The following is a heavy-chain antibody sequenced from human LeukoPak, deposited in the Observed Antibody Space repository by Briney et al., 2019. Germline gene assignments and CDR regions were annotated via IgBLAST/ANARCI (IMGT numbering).Heavy chain of an antibody. Sequence: GGSLRLSCAASGFTFSDYYMSWIRQAPGKGLEWVSYINSSGSTIYYADSVKGRFTISRDNAKNSLYLQMNSLRAEDTAVYYCARELWELLVDYWGQGTLVTVSS. CDR2: INSSGSTI. D-gene: IGHD1-26*01. J-gene: IGHJ4*02. CDR3: ARELWELLVDY. V-gene: IGHV3-11*04. CDR1: GFTFSDYY.